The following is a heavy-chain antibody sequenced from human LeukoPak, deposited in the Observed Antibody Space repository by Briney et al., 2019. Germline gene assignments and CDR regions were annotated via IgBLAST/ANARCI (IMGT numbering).Heavy chain of an antibody. CDR1: GGSFSGYY. J-gene: IGHJ6*03. CDR2: IYYSGST. CDR3: ARVFDSGSQAYFYYMDV. D-gene: IGHD3-10*01. Sequence: TSETLSLTCAVYGGSFSGYYWSWIRQPPGKGLEWIGYIYYSGSTNYNPSLKSRVTMSVDTSKNQLSLKVSSVTAADTAVYYCARVFDSGSQAYFYYMDVWGKGTTVIISS. V-gene: IGHV4-59*01.